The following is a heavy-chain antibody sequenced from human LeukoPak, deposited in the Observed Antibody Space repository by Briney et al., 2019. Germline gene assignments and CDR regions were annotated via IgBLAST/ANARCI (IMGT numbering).Heavy chain of an antibody. Sequence: GGSLRLSCAASGFTFSTYGMSWVRQAPGKGLEWVSSISSSSSYIYYADSVKGRFTISRDNAKNSMYLQMNSLRAEDTAVYYCARDSCSSTSCSQPYYYGMDVWGQGTTVTVSS. CDR1: GFTFSTYG. CDR3: ARDSCSSTSCSQPYYYGMDV. V-gene: IGHV3-21*01. J-gene: IGHJ6*02. CDR2: ISSSSSYI. D-gene: IGHD2-2*01.